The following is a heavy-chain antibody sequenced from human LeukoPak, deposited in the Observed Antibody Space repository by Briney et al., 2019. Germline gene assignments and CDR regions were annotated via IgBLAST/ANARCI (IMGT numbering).Heavy chain of an antibody. D-gene: IGHD6-13*01. J-gene: IGHJ3*02. V-gene: IGHV3-48*03. Sequence: GGSLRLSCAASGFTFSSYEMNWVRQAPGKGLEWVSYISSSGSTIYYADSVKGRFTISRDNAKNSLYLQMNSLRAEDTAVYYCARDPWEVAAAGIYDAFDIWGQGTMVTVSS. CDR2: ISSSGSTI. CDR1: GFTFSSYE. CDR3: ARDPWEVAAAGIYDAFDI.